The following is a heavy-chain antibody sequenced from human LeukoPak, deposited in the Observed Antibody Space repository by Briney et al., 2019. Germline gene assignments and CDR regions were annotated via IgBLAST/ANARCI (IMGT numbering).Heavy chain of an antibody. CDR2: IYTSGST. Sequence: PSETLSLTCTVSGGSISSYYWSWIRQPAGKGLEWIGRIYTSGSTNYSPSLKSRVTMSVDTSKNQFSLKLSSVTAADTAVYYCAREPSGRITMVRPRNWFDPWGQGTLVTVSS. D-gene: IGHD3-10*01. J-gene: IGHJ5*02. CDR1: GGSISSYY. CDR3: AREPSGRITMVRPRNWFDP. V-gene: IGHV4-4*07.